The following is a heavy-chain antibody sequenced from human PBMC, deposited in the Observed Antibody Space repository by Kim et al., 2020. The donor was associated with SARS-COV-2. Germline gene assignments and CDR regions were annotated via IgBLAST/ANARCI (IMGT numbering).Heavy chain of an antibody. J-gene: IGHJ4*02. CDR1: GGSISSGGYS. CDR2: IYHSGST. CDR3: ARGPPEGYFDY. Sequence: SETLSLTCAVSGGSISSGGYSWSWIRQPPGKGLEWIGYIYHSGSTYYNPSLKSRVTISVDRSKNQFSLKLSSVTAADTAVYYCARGPPEGYFDYWGQGTLVTVSS. V-gene: IGHV4-30-2*01.